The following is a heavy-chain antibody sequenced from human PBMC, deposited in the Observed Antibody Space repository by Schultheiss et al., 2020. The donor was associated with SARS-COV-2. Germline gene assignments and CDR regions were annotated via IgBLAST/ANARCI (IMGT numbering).Heavy chain of an antibody. V-gene: IGHV4-30-4*01. CDR3: ARVGRSRGVIDY. D-gene: IGHD3-10*01. J-gene: IGHJ4*02. Sequence: SETLSLTCTVSGGSISSGDYYWSWIRQPPGKGLEWIGYIYYSGSTYYNPSLKSRVTISVDTSKNQFSLKLSSVTAADTAVYYCARVGRSRGVIDYWGQGTLVTVSS. CDR1: GGSISSGDYY. CDR2: IYYSGST.